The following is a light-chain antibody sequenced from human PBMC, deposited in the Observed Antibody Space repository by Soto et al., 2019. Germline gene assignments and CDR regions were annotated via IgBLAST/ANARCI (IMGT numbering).Light chain of an antibody. CDR2: AAS. Sequence: DIQLTQSPSFLSASVGDRVTITCRASQAINSFLAWYQQKPGKAPKLLIYAASTLQSGVPSRFSGSGSVTEFTLTISSLQPEDSASYYCQQLNSYPPCTFGPGTNVGI. V-gene: IGKV1-9*01. CDR3: QQLNSYPPCT. CDR1: QAINSF. J-gene: IGKJ3*01.